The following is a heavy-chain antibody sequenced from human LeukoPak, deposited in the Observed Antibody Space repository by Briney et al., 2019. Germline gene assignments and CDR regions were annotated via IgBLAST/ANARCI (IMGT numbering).Heavy chain of an antibody. V-gene: IGHV4-4*07. CDR3: ARGRLGSGYDFRWFDP. Sequence: SETLPLTCTVSGGSISSYYWSWIRQPAGKGLEWIGRIHTSGSTNYNPSLKSRVIISVDKSKSQFSLKLSSVTAADTAVYYCARGRLGSGYDFRWFDPWGQGTLVTVSS. CDR1: GGSISSYY. J-gene: IGHJ5*02. CDR2: IHTSGST. D-gene: IGHD5-12*01.